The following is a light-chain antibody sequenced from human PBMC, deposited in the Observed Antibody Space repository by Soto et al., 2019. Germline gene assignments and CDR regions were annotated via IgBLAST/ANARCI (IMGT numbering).Light chain of an antibody. Sequence: IQMTQSPSSVSASVGDRVTITCRASQGISTWLAWYQQKPGKAPNLLIYGVSTLHSGVPSRFSGTGSGTDFTLTISSLQPEDFASYYCQQSYSTPWTFGPGTKVDIK. CDR1: QGISTW. V-gene: IGKV1-12*02. CDR2: GVS. CDR3: QQSYSTPWT. J-gene: IGKJ1*01.